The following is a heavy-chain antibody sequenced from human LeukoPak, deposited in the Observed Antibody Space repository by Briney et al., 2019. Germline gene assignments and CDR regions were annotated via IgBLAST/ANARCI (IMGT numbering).Heavy chain of an antibody. CDR3: AKDRQRGNYFRNYYYYMDV. D-gene: IGHD1-26*01. V-gene: IGHV3-23*01. CDR2: ISGCGGDR. CDR1: GFTFSSYG. Sequence: GGSLGLSCAASGFTFSSYGMSWVRQAPGKGLEWVSAISGCGGDRYYADSVKGRFTISRDSSKNTVYLQMNSLRADDTAVYYCAKDRQRGNYFRNYYYYMDVWGKGTTVTVSS. J-gene: IGHJ6*03.